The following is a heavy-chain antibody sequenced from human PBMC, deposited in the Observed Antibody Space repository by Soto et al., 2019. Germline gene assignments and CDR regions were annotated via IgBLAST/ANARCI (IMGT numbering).Heavy chain of an antibody. CDR1: GYTFSNNA. CDR3: ARPTLRGGGGFDI. Sequence: ASVKVSCKASGYTFSNNAMHWVRQAPGQRLEWMGWITAGNGNTYYSQKFQGRVTITRDTSASTAYMELSSLRSEDTAVYYCARPTLRGGGGFDIWGQGTTVTVSS. V-gene: IGHV1-3*01. CDR2: ITAGNGNT. J-gene: IGHJ3*02. D-gene: IGHD2-15*01.